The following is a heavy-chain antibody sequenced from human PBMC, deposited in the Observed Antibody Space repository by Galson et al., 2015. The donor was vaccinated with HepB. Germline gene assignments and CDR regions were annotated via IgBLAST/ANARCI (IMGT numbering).Heavy chain of an antibody. CDR2: INSDGSST. D-gene: IGHD3-22*01. V-gene: IGHV3-74*01. CDR1: GFTFSSYR. CDR3: ARLDYYYDSSGYYADAFDI. Sequence: SLRLSCAASGFTFSSYRMHWVRQAPGKGLVWVSRINSDGSSTSYADSVKGRFTISRDNAKNTLYLQMNSLRAEDTAVYYCARLDYYYDSSGYYADAFDIWGQGTMVTVSS. J-gene: IGHJ3*02.